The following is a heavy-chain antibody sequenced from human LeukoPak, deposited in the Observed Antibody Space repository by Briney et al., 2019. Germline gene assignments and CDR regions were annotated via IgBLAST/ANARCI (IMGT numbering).Heavy chain of an antibody. V-gene: IGHV4-39*01. CDR3: TCGYYSRGDY. CDR1: GGSISSSSYY. D-gene: IGHD3-22*01. J-gene: IGHJ4*02. Sequence: SETLSLTCNVSGGSISSSSYYWGWIRQPAGKGLEWVGTIYYSGSTYYNPSLKSRATISVDTSKNQFSLKLTSVTAADTAVYYCTCGYYSRGDYWGQGTLVTVSS. CDR2: IYYSGST.